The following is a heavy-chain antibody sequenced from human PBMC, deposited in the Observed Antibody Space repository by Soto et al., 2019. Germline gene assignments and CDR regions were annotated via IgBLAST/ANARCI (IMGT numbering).Heavy chain of an antibody. CDR2: INHSGST. CDR1: GGSCSAYD. D-gene: IGHD3-10*01. CDR3: PRGGSGSFGYYYYGMDV. Sequence: SETRALTCAGHGGSCSAYDWSWVRQPPGKGLEWIGEINHSGSTNYNPSLKSRVTISVDTSKNQFSLKLSSVTAADTAVYYWPRGGSGSFGYYYYGMDVWGQGTTVT. V-gene: IGHV4-34*01. J-gene: IGHJ6*02.